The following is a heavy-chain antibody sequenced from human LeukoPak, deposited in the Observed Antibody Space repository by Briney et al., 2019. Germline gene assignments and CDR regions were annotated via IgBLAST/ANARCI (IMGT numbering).Heavy chain of an antibody. V-gene: IGHV4-34*01. D-gene: IGHD3-3*01. CDR2: INHSGST. CDR1: GGSFSGYY. CDR3: ARGHLRFLEWLLRALEYYFDY. J-gene: IGHJ4*02. Sequence: KPSETLSLTCAVYGGSFSGYYWSWIRQPPGKGLEWIGEINHSGSTNYNPSLKSRVTISVDTSKNQFSLKLSSVTAADTAVYYCARGHLRFLEWLLRALEYYFDYWGQGTLVTVSS.